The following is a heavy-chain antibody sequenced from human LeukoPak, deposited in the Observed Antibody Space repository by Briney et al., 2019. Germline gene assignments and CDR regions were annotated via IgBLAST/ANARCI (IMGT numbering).Heavy chain of an antibody. CDR2: ISSSGSTI. CDR1: GFTFSSYE. D-gene: IGHD3-10*01. Sequence: PGGSLRLSCAASGFTFSSYEMNWVRQAPGKGLEWVSYISSSGSTIYYADSVKGRFTISRDNSKNTLYLQMNSLRAEDTAVYYCAKDLGYYGSGNYYNALDYWGQGTLVTVSS. J-gene: IGHJ4*02. CDR3: AKDLGYYGSGNYYNALDY. V-gene: IGHV3-48*03.